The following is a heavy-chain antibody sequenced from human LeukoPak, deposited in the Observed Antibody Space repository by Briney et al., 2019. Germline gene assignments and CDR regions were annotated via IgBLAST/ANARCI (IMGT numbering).Heavy chain of an antibody. V-gene: IGHV4-59*01. Sequence: SETLSLTCTVSGGSISSYYWSWIRQPPGKGLEWIGYIYYSGSTNYNPSLKSRVTISVDTSKNQFSLKLSSVTAADTAVYYCARVGVGATRQRYYYYYGMDVWGQGTTVTVTS. D-gene: IGHD1-26*01. CDR3: ARVGVGATRQRYYYYYGMDV. J-gene: IGHJ6*02. CDR2: IYYSGST. CDR1: GGSISSYY.